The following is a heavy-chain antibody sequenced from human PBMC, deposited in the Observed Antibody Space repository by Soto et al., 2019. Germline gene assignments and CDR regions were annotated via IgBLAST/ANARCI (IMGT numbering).Heavy chain of an antibody. J-gene: IGHJ6*03. V-gene: IGHV4-34*01. Sequence: SETLSLTCAVYGGSFSGYYWSWIRQPPGKGLEWIGEINHSGSTNYNPSLKSRVTISVDTSKNQFSLKLSSVTAADTAVYYCARGHPQGYDFWSGHYYYYYMDVWGRGTTVTVSS. CDR3: ARGHPQGYDFWSGHYYYYYMDV. CDR2: INHSGST. D-gene: IGHD3-3*01. CDR1: GGSFSGYY.